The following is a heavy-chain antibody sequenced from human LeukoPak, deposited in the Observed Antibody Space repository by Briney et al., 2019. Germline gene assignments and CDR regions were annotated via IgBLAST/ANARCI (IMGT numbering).Heavy chain of an antibody. V-gene: IGHV1-2*02. D-gene: IGHD6-13*01. CDR3: ARAAPLAAAGVGWFDP. CDR1: GYTFTGYY. J-gene: IGHJ5*02. CDR2: INPNSGGT. Sequence: ASVKVSCKASGYTFTGYYMHWVRQAPGQGREWMGWINPNSGGTNYAQKFQGRVTMPRDTSTSPAYMELSRLRSDDTAVYYCARAAPLAAAGVGWFDPWGQGTLVTVSS.